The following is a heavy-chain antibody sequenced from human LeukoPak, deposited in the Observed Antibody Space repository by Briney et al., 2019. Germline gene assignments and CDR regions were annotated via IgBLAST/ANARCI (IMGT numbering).Heavy chain of an antibody. CDR2: ISARGGSP. D-gene: IGHD3-3*01. Sequence: PGGSLRLSCAGSGFTLSNYAMNWVRQAPGKGLEWVSAISARGGSPYYADSVKGRFTISRDNSKNTLYLQMNTLRAEDTAVAECAKDMSFLGDGSDYWGHGVTVT. J-gene: IGHJ4*01. CDR1: GFTLSNYA. V-gene: IGHV3-23*01. CDR3: AKDMSFLGDGSDY.